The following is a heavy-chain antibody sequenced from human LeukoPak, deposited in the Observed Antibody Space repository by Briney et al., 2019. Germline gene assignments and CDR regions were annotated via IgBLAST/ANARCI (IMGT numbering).Heavy chain of an antibody. J-gene: IGHJ4*02. CDR3: AKEAIPHLNSDSWVEY. Sequence: GGSLRLSCAASGITFNRYAMSWARQAPGKGLEWVSGISGSGDKTYYADSVKGRFTISRENSKNTLYLQMNSLRAEDTAVYYCAKEAIPHLNSDSWVEYWGRGTMVTVSS. V-gene: IGHV3-23*01. D-gene: IGHD1-1*01. CDR1: GITFNRYA. CDR2: ISGSGDKT.